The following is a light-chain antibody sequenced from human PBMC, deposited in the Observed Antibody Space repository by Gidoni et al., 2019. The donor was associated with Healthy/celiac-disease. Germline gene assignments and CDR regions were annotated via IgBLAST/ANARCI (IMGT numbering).Light chain of an antibody. CDR3: QSADSSGTYV. V-gene: IGLV3-25*03. CDR2: KAS. Sequence: YELTQPHSVSVSPGQTARITCSGAALPKHYADWYQQKPGQAPVLVIYKASERPSGIPERFSGSCSGTTVTLTISGVQAEDDADYYCQSADSSGTYVFGTGTKVTVL. J-gene: IGLJ1*01. CDR1: ALPKHY.